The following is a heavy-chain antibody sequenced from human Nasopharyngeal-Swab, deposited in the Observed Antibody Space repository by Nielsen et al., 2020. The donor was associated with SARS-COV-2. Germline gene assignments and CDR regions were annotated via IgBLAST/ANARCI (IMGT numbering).Heavy chain of an antibody. CDR2: IYYSGST. CDR3: ARDYGDYSYFDY. CDR1: GGSISGYY. D-gene: IGHD4-17*01. J-gene: IGHJ4*02. Sequence: SETLSLTCTVSGGSISGYYWSWIRQPPGKGLEWIGYIYYSGSTNYNPSLKSRVTISVDTSKNQFSLKLSSVSAADTAVYYCARDYGDYSYFDYWGQGTLVTVSS. V-gene: IGHV4-59*01.